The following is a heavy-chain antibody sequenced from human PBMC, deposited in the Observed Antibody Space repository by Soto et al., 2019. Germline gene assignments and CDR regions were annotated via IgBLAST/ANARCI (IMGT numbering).Heavy chain of an antibody. CDR1: GFTLSDHY. J-gene: IGHJ4*02. Sequence: WVSLRLSCAASGFTLSDHYMDWVRQPPGKGREWFGRTRNRANSYTTEYAASVKGRFSISRDDSKNSLYMQMNSLKTEDTAVYYCVRMHGSTSGCKYYFDYWGKGDXVTVSS. CDR3: VRMHGSTSGCKYYFDY. V-gene: IGHV3-72*01. D-gene: IGHD2-2*01. CDR2: TRNRANSYTT.